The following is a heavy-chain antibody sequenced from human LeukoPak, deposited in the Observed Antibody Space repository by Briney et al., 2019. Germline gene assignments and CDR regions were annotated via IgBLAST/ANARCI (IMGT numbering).Heavy chain of an antibody. CDR2: ISGSGDAT. V-gene: IGHV3-23*01. CDR1: GFTFSSYA. CDR3: AKLRGPSSSSGNNWFDP. D-gene: IGHD6-6*01. Sequence: PGGSLRLSCAASGFTFSSYAMSWVRQAPGKRLEWVSGISGSGDATYYADSVKGRFTISRDNSKNTLYLQMNSLRVEEMAVYYCAKLRGPSSSSGNNWFDPWGQGTLVTVSS. J-gene: IGHJ5*02.